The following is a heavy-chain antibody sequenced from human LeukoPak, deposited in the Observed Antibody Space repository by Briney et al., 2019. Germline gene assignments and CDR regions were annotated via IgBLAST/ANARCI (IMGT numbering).Heavy chain of an antibody. CDR1: GFTFRSFA. CDR3: ARSKVTTGAFDI. J-gene: IGHJ3*02. V-gene: IGHV3-23*01. CDR2: IKGNDYRT. Sequence: GGSLRLSCAASGFTFRSFAMSWVRQAPGKGLEWVSSIKGNDYRTFYADSVKGRFTISRDNSKNTLYLQINSLRAEDTAVYYCARSKVTTGAFDIWGQGTMVTVSS. D-gene: IGHD4-17*01.